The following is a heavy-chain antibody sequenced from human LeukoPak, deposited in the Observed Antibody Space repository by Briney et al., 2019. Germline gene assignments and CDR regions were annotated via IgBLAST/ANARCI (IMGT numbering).Heavy chain of an antibody. J-gene: IGHJ3*02. CDR3: ARDPKGGFSYGWGAFDI. CDR2: ISSSSSTI. D-gene: IGHD5-18*01. V-gene: IGHV3-48*01. Sequence: GGSLRLSCAASGFTFSSYSMNWVRQAPGKGLEWVSYISSSSSTIYYADSVKGRLTISRDNSKKMLYLQMNSLRAEDTAVYYCARDPKGGFSYGWGAFDIWGQGTMVTVSS. CDR1: GFTFSSYS.